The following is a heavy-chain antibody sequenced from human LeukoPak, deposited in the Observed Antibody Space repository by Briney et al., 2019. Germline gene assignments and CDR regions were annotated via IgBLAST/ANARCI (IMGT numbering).Heavy chain of an antibody. V-gene: IGHV4-39*01. CDR3: ARRGSWIRLLTGTDAFDI. CDR2: IYYSGST. CDR1: GGSISSSSYY. Sequence: SETLSLTCTVSGGSISSSSYYWGWIRQPPGKGLEWIGSIYYSGSTYYNPSLKSRVTISVDTSKNQFSLKLSSVTAADTAVYYCARRGSWIRLLTGTDAFDIWGQGTMVTVSS. D-gene: IGHD5-18*01. J-gene: IGHJ3*02.